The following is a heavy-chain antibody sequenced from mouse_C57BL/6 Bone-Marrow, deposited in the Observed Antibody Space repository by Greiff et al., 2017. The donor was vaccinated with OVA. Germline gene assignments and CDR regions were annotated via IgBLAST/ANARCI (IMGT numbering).Heavy chain of an antibody. CDR3: ARSGIYYYGSSWFAY. V-gene: IGHV1-26*01. CDR1: GYTFTDYY. D-gene: IGHD1-1*01. J-gene: IGHJ3*01. Sequence: EVQLQQSGPELVKPGASVKISCKASGYTFTDYYMNWVKQSHGKSLEWIGDINPNNGGNSYNQKFKGKATLTVDKSSSTAYMELRSLTSEDSAVYYCARSGIYYYGSSWFAYWGQGTLVTVSA. CDR2: INPNNGGN.